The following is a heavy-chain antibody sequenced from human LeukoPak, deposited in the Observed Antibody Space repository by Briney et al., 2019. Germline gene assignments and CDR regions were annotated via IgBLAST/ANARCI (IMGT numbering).Heavy chain of an antibody. Sequence: PGGSLRLSCTASGFTFSDYYMSWIRQAPGKGLEWVSYISSSGSTISYADSVKGRFTISRDNAKNSLYLQMNSLRAEDTAVYSCARAPRLATSLNHWGQGTLVTISS. CDR2: ISSSGSTI. D-gene: IGHD6-19*01. J-gene: IGHJ5*02. CDR3: ARAPRLATSLNH. CDR1: GFTFSDYY. V-gene: IGHV3-11*04.